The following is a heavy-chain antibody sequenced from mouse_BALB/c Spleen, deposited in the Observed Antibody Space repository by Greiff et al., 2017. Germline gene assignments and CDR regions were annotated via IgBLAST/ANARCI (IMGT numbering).Heavy chain of an antibody. CDR3: ARDGDYYAMDY. CDR1: GYTFTSYV. D-gene: IGHD1-1*02. Sequence: EVHLVESGPELVKPGASVKMSCKASGYTFTSYVMHWVKQKPGQGLEWIGYINPYNDGTKYNEKFKGKATLTSDKSSSTAYMELSSLTSEDSAVYYCARDGDYYAMDYWGQGTSVTVSS. V-gene: IGHV1-14*01. CDR2: INPYNDGT. J-gene: IGHJ4*01.